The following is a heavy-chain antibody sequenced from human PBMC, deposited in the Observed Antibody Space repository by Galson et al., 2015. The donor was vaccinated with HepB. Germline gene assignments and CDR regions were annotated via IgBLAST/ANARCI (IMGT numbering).Heavy chain of an antibody. CDR1: GYTLTNYH. D-gene: IGHD2-15*01. V-gene: IGHV1-46*01. Sequence: SVKVSCKASGYTLTNYHFHWVRQAPGQGPEWMGKIFAGGGSTRYAERFQGRVTLTRDSSTSTTYMEVSSLRSDDTAVYYCARETPDTYYFDSWGQGTLVTVSS. CDR2: IFAGGGST. CDR3: ARETPDTYYFDS. J-gene: IGHJ4*02.